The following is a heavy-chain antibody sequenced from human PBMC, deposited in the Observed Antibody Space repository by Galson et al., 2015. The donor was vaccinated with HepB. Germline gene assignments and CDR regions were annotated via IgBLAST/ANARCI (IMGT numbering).Heavy chain of an antibody. J-gene: IGHJ6*02. D-gene: IGHD2-2*01. V-gene: IGHV1-69*13. CDR3: ARARWYAGYCSSTSCQPNYYYYYGMDV. Sequence: SVKVSCKASGGTFSSYAISWVRQAPGQGLEWMGGIIPTFGTANYAQKFQGRVAITADESTSTAYMELSSLRSEDTAVYYCARARWYAGYCSSTSCQPNYYYYYGMDVWGQGTTVTVSS. CDR1: GGTFSSYA. CDR2: IIPTFGTA.